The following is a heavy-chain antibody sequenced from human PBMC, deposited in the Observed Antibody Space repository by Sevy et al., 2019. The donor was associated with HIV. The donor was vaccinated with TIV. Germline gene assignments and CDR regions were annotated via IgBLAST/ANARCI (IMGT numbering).Heavy chain of an antibody. Sequence: GESLKISCAASGFTFSNAWMSWVRQAPGKGLEWVGRIKRKTDGGTTDDAAPVKGRFTISREDFKNTLYLQMNSLKTEDTAVYYCTTVLPLYYDYAFFDYWGQGTLVTVSS. D-gene: IGHD3-16*01. J-gene: IGHJ4*02. CDR2: IKRKTDGGTT. V-gene: IGHV3-15*01. CDR3: TTVLPLYYDYAFFDY. CDR1: GFTFSNAW.